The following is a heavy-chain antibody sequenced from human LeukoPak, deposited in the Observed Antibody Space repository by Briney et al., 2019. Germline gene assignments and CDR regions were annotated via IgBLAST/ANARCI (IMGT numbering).Heavy chain of an antibody. J-gene: IGHJ5*02. CDR3: ARGREPAATNWFDP. V-gene: IGHV4-4*07. CDR1: GGSISSYY. CDR2: IYTSGST. Sequence: SETLSLTCTVSGGSISSYYWSWIRQPAGKGLEWIGRIYTSGSTNYNPSLKSRVTMSVDTSKNQFSLKLSSVTAADTAVYYCARGREPAATNWFDPWGQGTLVTVSS. D-gene: IGHD2-2*01.